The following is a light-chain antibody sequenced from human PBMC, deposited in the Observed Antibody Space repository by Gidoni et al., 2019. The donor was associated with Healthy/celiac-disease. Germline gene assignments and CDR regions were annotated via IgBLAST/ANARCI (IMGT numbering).Light chain of an antibody. Sequence: EIVMTQSPATLSVSPGERATLSCRASQSVSSNFAWYQQKPSQAPRLLIYGASTRATGIPARFSGSVSGTEFTLTINSLQSEDFAVYYCQQYNNWPYTFGQGTKLEIK. V-gene: IGKV3-15*01. J-gene: IGKJ2*01. CDR2: GAS. CDR1: QSVSSN. CDR3: QQYNNWPYT.